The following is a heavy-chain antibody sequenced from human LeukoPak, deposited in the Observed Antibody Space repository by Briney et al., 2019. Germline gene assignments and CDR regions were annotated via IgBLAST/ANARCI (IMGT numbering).Heavy chain of an antibody. CDR1: GFTFSSYG. V-gene: IGHV3-30*03. D-gene: IGHD1-26*01. Sequence: GGSLRLSCAASGFTFSSYGMHWVRQAPGKGLEWVAVISYDGSNKYYADSVKGRFTISRDNAKNTLYLQMNSLRDEDTAVYYCGRTNSGRYYYFDSWGQGTLVTVSS. CDR2: ISYDGSNK. CDR3: GRTNSGRYYYFDS. J-gene: IGHJ4*02.